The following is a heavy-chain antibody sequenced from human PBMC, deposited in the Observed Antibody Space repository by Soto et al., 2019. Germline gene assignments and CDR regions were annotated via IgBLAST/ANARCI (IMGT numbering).Heavy chain of an antibody. V-gene: IGHV1-18*01. J-gene: IGHJ4*02. D-gene: IGHD1-1*01. CDR3: ARDFGLGERGYFDY. CDR1: VYGMTRYV. CDR2: ISAYNGNT. Sequence: VNVDRKTSVYGMTRYVVGRRSHANGQGLEWMEWISAYNGNTNYAQKLQGRVTMTTDTSTSTAYMELRSLRSDDTAVYYCARDFGLGERGYFDYWGQGTLVTVSS.